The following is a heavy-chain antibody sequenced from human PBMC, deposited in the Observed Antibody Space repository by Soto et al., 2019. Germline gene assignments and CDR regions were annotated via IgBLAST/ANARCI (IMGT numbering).Heavy chain of an antibody. V-gene: IGHV3-48*02. D-gene: IGHD2-15*01. CDR2: ISSSGDTI. CDR1: GFIFSDYT. CDR3: ARDHGGSSWFVGVYYFFGMDV. Sequence: EVQLVESGGDLVQPGGSLRLSCTASGFIFSDYTMTWVRQAPGRGLEFVSHISSSGDTIFYAESMKGRFTVSRDNAKNSLFLQMNSRRDDDTGVYFWARDHGGSSWFVGVYYFFGMDVWGQGTAVTVSS. J-gene: IGHJ6*02.